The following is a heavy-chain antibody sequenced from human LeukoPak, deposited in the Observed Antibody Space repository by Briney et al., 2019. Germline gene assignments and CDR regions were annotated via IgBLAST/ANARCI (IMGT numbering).Heavy chain of an antibody. Sequence: SQTLSLTCAISGDSVSSAWNWIRRSPSRGLEWLVRTYYSSKWNTDYAVSVKGRVSINPDTSKNQLSLQLSSVTPEDTAVYYCARGWLRSGFDLWGQGTLVTVSS. D-gene: IGHD5-12*01. CDR3: ARGWLRSGFDL. CDR2: TYYSSKWNT. V-gene: IGHV6-1*01. J-gene: IGHJ4*02. CDR1: GDSVSSA.